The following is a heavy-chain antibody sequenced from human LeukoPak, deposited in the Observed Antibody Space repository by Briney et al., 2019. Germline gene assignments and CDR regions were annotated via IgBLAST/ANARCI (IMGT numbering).Heavy chain of an antibody. CDR2: ISYDGSNK. Sequence: GGSLRLSCAASGFTFGSYAMSWVRQAPGKGLEWVAVISYDGSNKYYADSVKGRFTISRDNSKNTLYLQMNSLRAEDTAVYYCAKGGGDGYRGGQGTLVSV. V-gene: IGHV3-30*18. CDR3: AKGGGDGYR. J-gene: IGHJ4*02. CDR1: GFTFGSYA. D-gene: IGHD5-24*01.